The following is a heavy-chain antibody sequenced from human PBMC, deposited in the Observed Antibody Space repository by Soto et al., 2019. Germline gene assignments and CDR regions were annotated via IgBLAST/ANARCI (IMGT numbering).Heavy chain of an antibody. J-gene: IGHJ4*02. V-gene: IGHV3-23*01. CDR2: ISNSFSYGNT. CDR1: GFTFSSYS. CDR3: AKVFSPERGNYFDY. D-gene: IGHD1-1*01. Sequence: PGGSLGRSCGSSGFTFSSYSMNWFRQAPGKGLDLVSAISNSFSYGNTHDADSVKGRFTISRDNDKNTVFLEMNSLRAEDTAVYYCAKVFSPERGNYFDYWGQGTLVTVSS.